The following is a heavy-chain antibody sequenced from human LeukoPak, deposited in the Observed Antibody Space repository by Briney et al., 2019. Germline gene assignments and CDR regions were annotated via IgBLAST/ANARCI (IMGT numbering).Heavy chain of an antibody. CDR2: ISGSGGTT. V-gene: IGHV3-23*01. D-gene: IGHD4-17*01. J-gene: IGHJ4*02. CDR1: GFTFSSFA. Sequence: GGSLRLSCAASGFTFSSFAMSWVRQAPGKGLHWVSTISGSGGTTNYADSVKGRFTFSRDNSKNTLYLQMNSLRAEDTAVYYCTKDLPDYGDYIEGYWGQGTLVTVSS. CDR3: TKDLPDYGDYIEGY.